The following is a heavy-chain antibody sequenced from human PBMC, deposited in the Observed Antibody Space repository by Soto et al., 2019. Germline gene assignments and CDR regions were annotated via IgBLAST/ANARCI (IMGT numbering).Heavy chain of an antibody. CDR1: GGSVSSGSYY. CDR3: ARVYYDCCGYYCDAFDI. CDR2: IYYSGST. V-gene: IGHV4-61*01. D-gene: IGHD3-22*01. J-gene: IGHJ3*02. Sequence: SETLSLTCTVSGGSVSSGSYYWSWIRQPPGKGLEWIGYIYYSGSTNYNPSLKSRVTISADTSKNQFSLKLSSVTAADTAVYYCARVYYDCCGYYCDAFDIWGQGTMVTVSS.